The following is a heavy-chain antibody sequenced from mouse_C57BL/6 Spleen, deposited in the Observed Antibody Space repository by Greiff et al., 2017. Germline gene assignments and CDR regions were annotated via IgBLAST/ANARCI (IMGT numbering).Heavy chain of an antibody. CDR1: GYTFTSYW. Sequence: QVQLQQPGAELVRPGSSVKLSCKASGYTFTSYWMDWVKQRPGQGLEWIGNIYPSDSETHYNQKFKDKATLTVDKSSSTAYMQLSSLTSEDSAVYYCARRVGSSYDYWGQGTTLTGSS. CDR3: ARRVGSSYDY. CDR2: IYPSDSET. J-gene: IGHJ2*01. V-gene: IGHV1-61*01. D-gene: IGHD1-1*01.